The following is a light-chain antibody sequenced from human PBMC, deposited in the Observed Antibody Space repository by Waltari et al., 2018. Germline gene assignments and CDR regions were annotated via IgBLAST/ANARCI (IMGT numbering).Light chain of an antibody. CDR1: SSNIGSNT. CDR2: SNH. J-gene: IGLJ2*01. Sequence: QSVLTEPPSASGTPGQRVTISCSGSSSNIGSNTVTGYQQLPGTAPKLLIYSNHQRPSGVPHRFSSSKSGTSASLAISGLQSEDEADYYCAAWDDSLNGVVFGGGTKLTVL. CDR3: AAWDDSLNGVV. V-gene: IGLV1-44*01.